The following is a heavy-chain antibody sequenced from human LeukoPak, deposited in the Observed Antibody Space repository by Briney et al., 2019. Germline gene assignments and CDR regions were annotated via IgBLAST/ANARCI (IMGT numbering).Heavy chain of an antibody. V-gene: IGHV4-61*08. CDR3: ARGVGQQWLAKPYYFDY. D-gene: IGHD6-19*01. Sequence: SQTLSLTCTVSGGSISSGGYYWSWIRQHPGKGLEWIGYIYYSGSTNYNPSLKSRVTISVDTSKNQFSLKLSSVTAADTAVYYCARGVGQQWLAKPYYFDYWGQGTLVTVSS. CDR2: IYYSGST. CDR1: GGSISSGGYY. J-gene: IGHJ4*02.